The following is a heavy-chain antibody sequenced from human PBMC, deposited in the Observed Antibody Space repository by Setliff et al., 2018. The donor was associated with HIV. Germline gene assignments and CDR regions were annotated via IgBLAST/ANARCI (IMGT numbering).Heavy chain of an antibody. CDR2: VYHTGGT. CDR3: AKALASRSGENII. V-gene: IGHV4-4*02. CDR1: GASDISYIW. J-gene: IGHJ4*02. D-gene: IGHD3-10*01. Sequence: SETLSLTCAVSGASDISYIWWSWVRQPPGKGLEWIGEVYHTGGTNYNPSLKSRLTMSIDKSKNQFSLELNSVTAADTAVYYCAKALASRSGENIIWGQGMLVTVSS.